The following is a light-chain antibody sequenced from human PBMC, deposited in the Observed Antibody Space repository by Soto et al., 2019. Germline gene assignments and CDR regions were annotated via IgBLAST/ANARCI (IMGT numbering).Light chain of an antibody. CDR2: GAS. V-gene: IGKV3-15*01. CDR3: QQYNNWPLT. J-gene: IGKJ4*01. Sequence: EIVLTQSPATLSVSPGERATLSCRASQTVNNNLSWCQQQPAHAPRLLLYGASSRATGIPARFSGSGSGTEFTLTISSLQSEDFAVYYCQQYNNWPLTFGVGTKVEIK. CDR1: QTVNNN.